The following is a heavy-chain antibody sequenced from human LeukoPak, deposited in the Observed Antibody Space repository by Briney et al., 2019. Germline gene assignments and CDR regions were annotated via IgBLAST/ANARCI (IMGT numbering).Heavy chain of an antibody. Sequence: SQTLSLTCTVSGGSISSGGYYWSWIRQHPGKGREWIGYIYYSGSTYYNPSLKSRVTISVDTSKNQFSLKLSSVTAADTAVYYCAREVTDILTGSRLSAFDIWGQGTMVTVSS. J-gene: IGHJ3*02. V-gene: IGHV4-31*03. D-gene: IGHD3-9*01. CDR2: IYYSGST. CDR1: GGSISSGGYY. CDR3: AREVTDILTGSRLSAFDI.